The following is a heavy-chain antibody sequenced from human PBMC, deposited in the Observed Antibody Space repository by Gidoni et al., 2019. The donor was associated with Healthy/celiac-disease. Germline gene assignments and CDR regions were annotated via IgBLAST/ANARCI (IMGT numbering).Heavy chain of an antibody. Sequence: QVQLVQSGAEVKKPGSSVKVSCKASGGTFSSYAISWVRQAPGQGLEWMGGIIPIFGTANYAQKFQGRVTITADESTSTAYMELSSLRSEDTAVYYCARGDYYGSGSYFSPFDYWGQGTLVTVSS. J-gene: IGHJ4*02. CDR3: ARGDYYGSGSYFSPFDY. V-gene: IGHV1-69*01. D-gene: IGHD3-10*01. CDR2: IIPIFGTA. CDR1: GGTFSSYA.